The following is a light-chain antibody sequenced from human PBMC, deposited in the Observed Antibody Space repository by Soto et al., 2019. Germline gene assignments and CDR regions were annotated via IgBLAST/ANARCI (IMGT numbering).Light chain of an antibody. Sequence: QSALTQPASVSGSPGQSITISCTGTSSDIGDYDYVSWYQQHPGKAPKLMIYEVSNRPSGVSNRFSASKSGNTASLTISGLQAEDEADYYCSSYKSSSILVFGGGTKLTVL. CDR3: SSYKSSSILV. CDR1: SSDIGDYDY. CDR2: EVS. V-gene: IGLV2-14*01. J-gene: IGLJ3*02.